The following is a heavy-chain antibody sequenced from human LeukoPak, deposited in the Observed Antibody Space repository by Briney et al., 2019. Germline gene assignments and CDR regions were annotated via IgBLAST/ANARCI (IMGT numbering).Heavy chain of an antibody. D-gene: IGHD3-10*01. Sequence: PGGSLRLSCAASGFTFSSYGMHWVRQAPGKGLEWVAFIRYDGSNKYYADSVKGRFTISRDNSKNTLYLQMNSLRAEDTAVYYCARTRITMVRGVMWFDPWGQGTLVTVSS. CDR2: IRYDGSNK. V-gene: IGHV3-30*02. CDR1: GFTFSSYG. J-gene: IGHJ5*02. CDR3: ARTRITMVRGVMWFDP.